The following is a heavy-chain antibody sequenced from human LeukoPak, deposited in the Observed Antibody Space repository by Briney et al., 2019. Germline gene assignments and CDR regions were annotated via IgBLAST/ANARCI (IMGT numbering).Heavy chain of an antibody. D-gene: IGHD6-6*01. Sequence: GGSLRLSCAASGFTFSSYSMNWVRQAPGKGLEWVSSISSSSSYIYYADSVKGRFTISRDNAKNSLYLQMNSLRAEDTAVYYCARGVPRYSSSSEYFQHWGQGTLVTVSS. CDR1: GFTFSSYS. CDR2: ISSSSSYI. J-gene: IGHJ1*01. V-gene: IGHV3-21*01. CDR3: ARGVPRYSSSSEYFQH.